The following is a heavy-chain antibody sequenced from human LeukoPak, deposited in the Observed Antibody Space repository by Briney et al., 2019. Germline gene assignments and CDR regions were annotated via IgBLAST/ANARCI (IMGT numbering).Heavy chain of an antibody. CDR1: GFTFSSYA. CDR2: ISGSGGST. J-gene: IGHJ4*02. CDR3: AKPRDSGGYYDY. V-gene: IGHV3-23*01. D-gene: IGHD3-22*01. Sequence: SGGSLRLSCAASGFTFSSYAMSWVRQAPGKGLEWVSAISGSGGSTYYADSVKGRFTISRDNSKNTLYLQMNSLRAEDTAVYYCAKPRDSGGYYDYWGQGTLVTVSS.